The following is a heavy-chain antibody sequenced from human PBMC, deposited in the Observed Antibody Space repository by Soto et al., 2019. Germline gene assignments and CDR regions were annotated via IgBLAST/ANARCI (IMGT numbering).Heavy chain of an antibody. D-gene: IGHD2-2*01. CDR2: IKQDGSEK. V-gene: IGHV3-7*01. J-gene: IGHJ4*02. CDR1: GFTFSSYW. CDR3: ARGRYCISTSCYLDY. Sequence: EVQLVESGGGLVQPGGSLRLSCAASGFTFSSYWMSWVHQAPGKGLEWVANIKQDGSEKYYVDSVKGRFTISRDNAKNSLYLQMNSLRAEDTAVYYCARGRYCISTSCYLDYWGQGTLVTVSS.